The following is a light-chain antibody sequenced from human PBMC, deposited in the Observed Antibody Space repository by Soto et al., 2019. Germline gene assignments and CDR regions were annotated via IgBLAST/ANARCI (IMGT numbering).Light chain of an antibody. V-gene: IGLV1-44*01. CDR1: GSNIGNNP. Sequence: QSLLTQPPSASGSPGQRVTVSCSGRGSNIGNNPVNRFQQLPGTAPKLLIYSNDQRPSGVPDRFSGSRSGTSASLAIGGLQSEDEANYYCASWDDSLSAFVFGTGTKVTVL. CDR2: SND. J-gene: IGLJ1*01. CDR3: ASWDDSLSAFV.